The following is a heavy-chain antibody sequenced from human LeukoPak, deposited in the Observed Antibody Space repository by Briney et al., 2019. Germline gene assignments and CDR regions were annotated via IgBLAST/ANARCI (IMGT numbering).Heavy chain of an antibody. CDR2: IDHSGST. CDR3: ARKPIVNSAWYYFDY. J-gene: IGHJ4*02. D-gene: IGHD3-22*01. V-gene: IGHV4-34*01. CDR1: GGSFSGFY. Sequence: SETLSLTCDVYGGSFSGFYWNWIRQPPGKGLEWIGEIDHSGSTNYNPSLKSRVTISVDRANNQFSLKLSTVTAADTAVYYCARKPIVNSAWYYFDYWGQGTLVTVSS.